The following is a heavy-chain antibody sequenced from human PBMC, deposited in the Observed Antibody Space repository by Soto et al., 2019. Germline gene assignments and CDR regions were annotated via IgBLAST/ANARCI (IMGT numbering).Heavy chain of an antibody. V-gene: IGHV3-11*01. CDR2: ISSSGSTI. CDR3: ARAPPYYDSSGYWGY. D-gene: IGHD3-22*01. J-gene: IGHJ4*02. CDR1: GFTFSDYY. Sequence: PGGSLRLSCAASGFTFSDYYMSWIRQAPGKGLEWVSYISSSGSTIYYADSVKGRFTISRDNAKNSLYLQMNSLRAEDTAVYYCARAPPYYDSSGYWGYWGQGTLVTVSS.